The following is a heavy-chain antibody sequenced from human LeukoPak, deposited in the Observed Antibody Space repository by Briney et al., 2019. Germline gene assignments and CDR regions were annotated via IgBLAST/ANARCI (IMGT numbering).Heavy chain of an antibody. D-gene: IGHD2-2*01. CDR3: ATHCSGTACHRDY. CDR2: IQFDGSFK. V-gene: IGHV3-30*02. J-gene: IGHJ4*02. CDR1: GFTFVSSA. Sequence: GGSLRLSCAASGFTFVSSAMHWVRQAPGKGLECVAFIQFDGSFKHYSGSVKGRFTISRDNSKNTLYLEMNSLRPEDTGVYYCATHCSGTACHRDYWGQGTLVTVSS.